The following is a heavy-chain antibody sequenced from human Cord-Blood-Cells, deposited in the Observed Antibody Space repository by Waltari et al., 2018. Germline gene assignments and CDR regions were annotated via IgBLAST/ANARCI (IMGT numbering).Heavy chain of an antibody. CDR3: ATSRYCSSTSCYAFDI. CDR2: FDPEDGET. J-gene: IGHJ3*02. CDR1: GYTLTELS. V-gene: IGHV1-24*01. D-gene: IGHD2-2*01. Sequence: KKPGASVKVSCKVSGYTLTELSMHWVRQAPGKGLEWMGGFDPEDGETIYAQKFQGRVTMTEDTSTDTAYMELSSLRSEDTAVYYCATSRYCSSTSCYAFDIWGQGTMVTVSS.